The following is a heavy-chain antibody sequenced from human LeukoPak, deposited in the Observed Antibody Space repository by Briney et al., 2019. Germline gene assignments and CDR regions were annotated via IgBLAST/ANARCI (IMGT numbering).Heavy chain of an antibody. CDR3: AREYSSSETRVNWFDP. CDR1: GFTFSDYY. J-gene: IGHJ5*02. Sequence: GGSLRLPCAASGFTFSDYYMSWIRQAPGKGLEWVSYISSSGSTIYYADSVKGRFTTSRDNAKNSLYLQMNSLRAEDTAVYYCAREYSSSETRVNWFDPWGQGTLVTVSS. CDR2: ISSSGSTI. D-gene: IGHD6-6*01. V-gene: IGHV3-11*04.